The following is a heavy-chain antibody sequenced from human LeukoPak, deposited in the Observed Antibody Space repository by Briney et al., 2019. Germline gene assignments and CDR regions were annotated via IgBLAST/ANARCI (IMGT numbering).Heavy chain of an antibody. D-gene: IGHD1-26*01. CDR1: GFTFSSYS. Sequence: GGSLRLSCAASGFTFSSYSMNWFRQAPGKGLEWVSYISSSSSTIYYADSVKGRFTISRDNAKNSLYLQMNSLRAEDTAVYYCARDRGAADWGGFDYWGQGTLVTVSS. J-gene: IGHJ4*02. CDR3: ARDRGAADWGGFDY. V-gene: IGHV3-48*01. CDR2: ISSSSSTI.